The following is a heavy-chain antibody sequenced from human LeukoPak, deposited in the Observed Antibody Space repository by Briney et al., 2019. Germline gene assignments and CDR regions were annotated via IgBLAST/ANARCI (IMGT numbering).Heavy chain of an antibody. Sequence: GASVKVSCKASGYTFTGHYIHLVRQAPGQGFEWMGWINPNSGGPNYAQKFQGRVTMTRDTSISTAYMELSRLRSDDTAVYYCARVGYCTHGVCYSMDVWGKGTTVTVSS. V-gene: IGHV1-2*02. CDR3: ARVGYCTHGVCYSMDV. D-gene: IGHD2-8*01. J-gene: IGHJ6*03. CDR2: INPNSGGP. CDR1: GYTFTGHY.